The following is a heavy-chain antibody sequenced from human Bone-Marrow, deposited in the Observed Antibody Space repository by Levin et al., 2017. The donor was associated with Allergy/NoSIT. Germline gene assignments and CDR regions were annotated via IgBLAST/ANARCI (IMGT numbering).Heavy chain of an antibody. CDR3: ARLKVSASGSYNWFDP. CDR1: GGTFSSYA. D-gene: IGHD3-10*01. V-gene: IGHV1-69*13. CDR2: IIPIFGTA. J-gene: IGHJ5*02. Sequence: SVKVSCKASGGTFSSYAISWVRQAPGQGLEWMGGIIPIFGTANYAQKFQGRVTITADESTSTAYMELSSLRSEDTAVYYCARLKVSASGSYNWFDPWGQGTLVTVSS.